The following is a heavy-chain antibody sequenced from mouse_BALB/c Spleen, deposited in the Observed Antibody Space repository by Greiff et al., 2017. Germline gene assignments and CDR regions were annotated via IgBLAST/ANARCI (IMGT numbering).Heavy chain of an antibody. Sequence: QVQLQQSGAELARPGASVKLSCKASGYTFTDYYINWVKQRTGQGLEWIGEIYPGSGNTYYNEKFKGKATLTADKSSSTAYMQLSSLTSEDSAVYFCANYGYDDGFAYWGQGTLVTVSA. CDR1: GYTFTDYY. CDR2: IYPGSGNT. J-gene: IGHJ3*01. D-gene: IGHD2-2*01. V-gene: IGHV1-77*01. CDR3: ANYGYDDGFAY.